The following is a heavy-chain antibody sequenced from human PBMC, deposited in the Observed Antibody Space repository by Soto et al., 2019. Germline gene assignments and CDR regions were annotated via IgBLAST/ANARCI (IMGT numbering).Heavy chain of an antibody. D-gene: IGHD3-9*01. CDR2: IYNSGRGST. V-gene: IGHV4-59*01. CDR1: GSSMTTYY. CDR3: ARHPGYYDILTGYTTYYFDY. J-gene: IGHJ4*02. Sequence: PSETLSLTCSVSGSSMTTYYWHWIRQAPGKGLEWIGFIYNSGRGSTGSNPSLTSRATFSIETSKNQFSLKLDSVTAADTAVYYCARHPGYYDILTGYTTYYFDYWGQGILVTVSS.